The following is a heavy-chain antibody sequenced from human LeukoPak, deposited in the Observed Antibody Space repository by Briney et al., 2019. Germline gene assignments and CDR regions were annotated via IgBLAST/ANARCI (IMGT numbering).Heavy chain of an antibody. CDR1: GSSFTSYW. V-gene: IGHV5-51*01. J-gene: IGHJ5*02. CDR2: IYPGDSDT. D-gene: IGHD4-11*01. Sequence: GASLKISCKGSGSSFTSYWIGWVRQLPGKGLEWMGIIYPGDSDTRYGPSFQGQVTISADKSISTAYLQWSSLKASDTAMYYCARGDYRNWFDAWGQGTLVTVSS. CDR3: ARGDYRNWFDA.